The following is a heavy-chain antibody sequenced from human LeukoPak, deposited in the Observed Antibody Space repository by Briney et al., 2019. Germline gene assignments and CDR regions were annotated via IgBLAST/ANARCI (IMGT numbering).Heavy chain of an antibody. CDR3: ARDPHKYYYDTRGYYYYFEY. CDR2: VSGSGGDT. V-gene: IGHV3-23*01. CDR1: GFTFSSYS. Sequence: GGSLRLSCAASGFTFSSYSMNWVRQTPGKGLEWVSGVSGSGGDTYYADSVKGRFAISRDNSKNMLYLQMNSLRVEDTAIYYCARDPHKYYYDTRGYYYYFEYWGQGTLVTVSS. D-gene: IGHD3-22*01. J-gene: IGHJ4*02.